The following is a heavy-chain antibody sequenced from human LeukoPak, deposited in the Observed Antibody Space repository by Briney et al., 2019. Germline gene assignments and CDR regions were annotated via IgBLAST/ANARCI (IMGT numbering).Heavy chain of an antibody. CDR1: GSSFTSYW. V-gene: IGHV5-10-1*01. D-gene: IGHD3-9*01. CDR3: ARHGGPNYDILTGYSRPYYGMDV. J-gene: IGHJ6*04. CDR2: IDPSDSYT. Sequence: GESPKISCKGSGSSFTSYWISWVRQLPGKGLEWRGRIDPSDSYTNYSPSFQGHVTISADKSISTAYLQWSSLKSSDTAMYYCARHGGPNYDILTGYSRPYYGMDVWGKGTTVTVSS.